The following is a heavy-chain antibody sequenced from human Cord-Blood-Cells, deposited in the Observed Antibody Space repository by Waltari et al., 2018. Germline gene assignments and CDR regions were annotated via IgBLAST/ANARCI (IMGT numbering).Heavy chain of an antibody. J-gene: IGHJ4*02. V-gene: IGHV3-30*18. Sequence: QVQLVESGGGVVQPGRSLRLSCAASGFTFSSYGMHWVRQAPGKGLEWVAVISYDGSNKYYADSVKGRFTISRDNSKNTLYLQMNSLRAEDTAVYYCAKESSSSWYDVAFDYWGQGTLVTVSS. D-gene: IGHD6-13*01. CDR3: AKESSSSWYDVAFDY. CDR1: GFTFSSYG. CDR2: ISYDGSNK.